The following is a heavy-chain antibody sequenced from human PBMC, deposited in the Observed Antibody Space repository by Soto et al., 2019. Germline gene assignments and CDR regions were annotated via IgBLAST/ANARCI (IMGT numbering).Heavy chain of an antibody. J-gene: IGHJ6*03. CDR2: IKGDASTT. V-gene: IGHV3-74*01. CDR1: GFTFSDYW. Sequence: EVQLVESGGGLVQPGGSLRLSCEASGFTFSDYWIHWVRQAPGKGLVWLSRIKGDASTTNYADSVMGRFTVSRDNARNTVYLQMKSLRAEDTAIYYCARGGRGYYYVDVWGKGCTITVSS. CDR3: ARGGRGYYYVDV.